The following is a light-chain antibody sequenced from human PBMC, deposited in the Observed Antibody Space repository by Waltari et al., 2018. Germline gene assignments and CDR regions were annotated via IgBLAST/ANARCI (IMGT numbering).Light chain of an antibody. CDR3: SSYADRKTVA. V-gene: IGLV2-8*01. J-gene: IGLJ2*01. Sequence: QSALTQPPSASGSPGQSVTISCMGTSSDVGLYNYVSGYQQYPGKAPKLLIYEVNKRPSGVPDRFSCAKSGNAASLTVSGLQAEDEADYYCSSYADRKTVAFGGGTKLTVL. CDR1: SSDVGLYNY. CDR2: EVN.